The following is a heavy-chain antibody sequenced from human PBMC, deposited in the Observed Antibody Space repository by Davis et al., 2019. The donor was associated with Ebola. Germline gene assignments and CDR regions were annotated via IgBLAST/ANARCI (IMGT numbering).Heavy chain of an antibody. CDR1: GFTFSAYA. CDR2: VSNDGCGDIP. V-gene: IGHV3-23*01. J-gene: IGHJ4*02. D-gene: IGHD6-19*01. Sequence: ETLTLTCSASGFTFSAYAMHLVPQATGPGLESVSGVSNDGCGDIPYYADSVKGRFTISRDNSKNTLYLQMNSLRVEDTAVYYCAKVLYSRGWYRLAYWGQGTLVTVSP. CDR3: AKVLYSRGWYRLAY.